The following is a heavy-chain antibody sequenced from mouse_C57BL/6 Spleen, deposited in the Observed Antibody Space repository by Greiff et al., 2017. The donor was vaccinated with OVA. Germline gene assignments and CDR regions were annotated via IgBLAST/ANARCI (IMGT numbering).Heavy chain of an antibody. CDR2: IYPRDGST. CDR3: ARRGSYGRNYFDY. V-gene: IGHV1-85*01. D-gene: IGHD1-1*01. Sequence: VQLQQSGPALVKPGASVKLSCKASGYTFTSYDINWVKQRPGQGLEWIGWIYPRDGSTKYNEKFKGKATLTVDTSSSTAYMELHSLTSEDSAVYFCARRGSYGRNYFDYWGQGTTLTVSS. CDR1: GYTFTSYD. J-gene: IGHJ2*01.